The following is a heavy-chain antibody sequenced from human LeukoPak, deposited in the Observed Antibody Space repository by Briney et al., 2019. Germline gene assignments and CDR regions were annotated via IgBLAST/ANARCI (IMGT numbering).Heavy chain of an antibody. CDR2: ISSSSSYI. CDR1: GFTFSSYS. CDR3: ARDSSTSVYYYYYMDV. V-gene: IGHV3-21*01. Sequence: PGGSLRLSCAASGFTFSSYSMNWVRQAPGKGLEWVSSISSSSSYIYYADSVKGRFTISRDNAKNSLYLQMNSLRAEDTAVYYCARDSSTSVYYYYYMDVWGKGTTVTVSS. D-gene: IGHD2-2*01. J-gene: IGHJ6*03.